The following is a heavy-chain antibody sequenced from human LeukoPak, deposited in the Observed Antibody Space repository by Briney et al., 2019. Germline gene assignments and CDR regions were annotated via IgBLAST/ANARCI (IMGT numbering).Heavy chain of an antibody. J-gene: IGHJ4*02. V-gene: IGHV3-23*01. CDR1: GFTFSIYA. CDR2: ISGSGGST. Sequence: GGSLRLSCAASGFTFSIYAMSWVRQAPGKGLEWVSAISGSGGSTYYADSVKGRFTISRDNSKNTLYLQMNSLRAEDTAVYYCAKRRQVDYYDSSDYWGQGTLVTVSS. D-gene: IGHD3-22*01. CDR3: AKRRQVDYYDSSDY.